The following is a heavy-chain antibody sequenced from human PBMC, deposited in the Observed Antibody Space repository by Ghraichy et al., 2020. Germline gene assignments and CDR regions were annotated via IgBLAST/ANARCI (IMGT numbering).Heavy chain of an antibody. CDR2: ISGSGGST. CDR3: AKSRSGGDYVLYYYGMDV. CDR1: GFSFLFYA. Sequence: GGSLRLSFLSSGFSFLFYAMIFVRQAPGKGLEWVSAISGSGGSTYYADSVKGRFTISRDNSKNTLYLQMNSLRAEDTAVYYCAKSRSGGDYVLYYYGMDVWGQGTTVTVSS. V-gene: IGHV3-23*01. J-gene: IGHJ6*02. D-gene: IGHD4-17*01.